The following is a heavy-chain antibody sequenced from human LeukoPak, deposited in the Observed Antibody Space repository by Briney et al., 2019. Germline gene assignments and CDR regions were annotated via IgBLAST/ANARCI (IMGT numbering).Heavy chain of an antibody. J-gene: IGHJ3*02. CDR3: AKDLRWELSGLNAFDI. Sequence: PGRSLRLSXAASGFTFSSYGMHWVRQAPGKGLEWVAVIWYDGSNKYYADSVKGRFTISRDNSKNTLYLQMNSLRAEDTAVYYCAKDLRWELSGLNAFDIWGQGTMVTVSS. V-gene: IGHV3-33*06. CDR2: IWYDGSNK. D-gene: IGHD1-26*01. CDR1: GFTFSSYG.